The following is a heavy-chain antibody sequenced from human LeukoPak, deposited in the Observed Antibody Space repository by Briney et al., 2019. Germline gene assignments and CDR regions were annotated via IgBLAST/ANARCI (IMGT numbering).Heavy chain of an antibody. D-gene: IGHD3-3*01. V-gene: IGHV4-39*01. CDR1: GGSIISSNYY. CDR2: IYRSGSGSS. J-gene: IGHJ4*02. CDR3: ASTLRFLPYRRFDY. Sequence: SETLSLTCSVSGGSIISSNYYWGWIRQPPGKGLEWIGSIYRSGSGSSYYNPSLKSRVTISGGTSKNQFFLRLSSVTAADTAVYYCASTLRFLPYRRFDYWGQGTLVTVPS.